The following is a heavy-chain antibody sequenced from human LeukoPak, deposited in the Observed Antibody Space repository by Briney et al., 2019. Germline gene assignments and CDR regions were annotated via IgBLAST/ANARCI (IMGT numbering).Heavy chain of an antibody. CDR1: GFTFSSYG. Sequence: GGSLRLSCAASGFTFSSYGMHWVRQAPGKGLEWVAVISYDGSNKYYADSVKGRFTISRDNSKNTLYPQMNSLRAEDTAVYYCAKAGAYCSGGSCPGWFDPWGQGTLVTVSS. D-gene: IGHD2-15*01. CDR3: AKAGAYCSGGSCPGWFDP. V-gene: IGHV3-30*18. J-gene: IGHJ5*02. CDR2: ISYDGSNK.